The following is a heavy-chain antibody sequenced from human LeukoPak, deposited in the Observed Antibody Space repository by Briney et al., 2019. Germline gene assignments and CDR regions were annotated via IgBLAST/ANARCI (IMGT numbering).Heavy chain of an antibody. V-gene: IGHV4-59*01. D-gene: IGHD4-17*01. CDR3: ARENLAGYDYGDPGAFDI. Sequence: SETLSLTCTVSGGSISSYYWSWIRQPPGKGLEWIGYIYYSGSTNYNPSLKSRVTISVDTSKNQFSLKLSSVTAADTAVYYCARENLAGYDYGDPGAFDIWGQGTMVTVS. CDR2: IYYSGST. CDR1: GGSISSYY. J-gene: IGHJ3*02.